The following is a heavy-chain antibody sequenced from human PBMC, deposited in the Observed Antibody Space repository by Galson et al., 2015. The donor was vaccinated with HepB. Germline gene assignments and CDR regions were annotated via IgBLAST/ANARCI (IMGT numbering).Heavy chain of an antibody. CDR2: INPNSGGT. CDR1: GYTFTGYY. J-gene: IGHJ3*02. V-gene: IGHV1-2*06. CDR3: AGRYCSGGSYSDDDAFDI. Sequence: SVKVSCKASGYTFTGYYMHWVRQAPGQGLEWMGRINPNSGGTNYAQKFQGRVTMTRDTSITAGYMELSRLTSDDTAVYYCAGRYCSGGSYSDDDAFDIWGQGTLITVSS. D-gene: IGHD2-15*01.